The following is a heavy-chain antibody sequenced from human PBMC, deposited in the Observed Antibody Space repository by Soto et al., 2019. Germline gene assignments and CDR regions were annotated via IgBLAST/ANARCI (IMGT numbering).Heavy chain of an antibody. Sequence: SETLSLTCTVSGGSISSYYWSWIRQPPGKGLEWIGYIYYSGSTNYNPSLKSRVTISVDTSKNQFSLKLSSVTAADTAVYYCARGSQFWGYVDYWGQGTLVTVSS. CDR1: GGSISSYY. CDR2: IYYSGST. D-gene: IGHD7-27*01. J-gene: IGHJ4*02. V-gene: IGHV4-59*01. CDR3: ARGSQFWGYVDY.